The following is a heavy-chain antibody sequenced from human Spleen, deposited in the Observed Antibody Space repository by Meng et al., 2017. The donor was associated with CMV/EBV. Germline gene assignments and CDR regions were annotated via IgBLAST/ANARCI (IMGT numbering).Heavy chain of an antibody. CDR2: IIPIFGTA. CDR3: ARDRGVRGVTYRGYYYYGMDV. V-gene: IGHV1-69*05. Sequence: ASVKVSCKASGGTFSSYAISWVRQAPGQGLEWMGGIIPIFGTANYAQKFQGRVTITTDESTSTAYMELSSLRSEDTAVYYCARDRGVRGVTYRGYYYYGMDVWGQGTTVTVSS. CDR1: GGTFSSYA. D-gene: IGHD3-10*01. J-gene: IGHJ6*02.